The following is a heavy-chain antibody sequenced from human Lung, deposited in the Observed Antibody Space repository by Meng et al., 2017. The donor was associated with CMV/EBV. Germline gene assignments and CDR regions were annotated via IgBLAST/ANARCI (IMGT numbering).Heavy chain of an antibody. CDR1: GFTFSSYW. V-gene: IGHV3-7*04. CDR2: IKQDGGER. D-gene: IGHD3-10*01. Sequence: GESXKISCAASGFTFSSYWMSWVRQAPGKGLEWVANIKQDGGERYYVDSVKGRFTISRDNAKNSLYLQMNSLRAEDTAVYFCARAATYYSGSGSYYDSWGQGXLVTVSS. CDR3: ARAATYYSGSGSYYDS. J-gene: IGHJ4*02.